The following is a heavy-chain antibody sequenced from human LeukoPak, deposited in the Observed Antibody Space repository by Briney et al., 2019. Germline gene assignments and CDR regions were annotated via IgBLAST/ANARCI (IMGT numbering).Heavy chain of an antibody. D-gene: IGHD5-18*01. CDR2: ISGSGAGT. J-gene: IGHJ4*02. CDR3: ARDGYSYGYGIDY. Sequence: GGSLRLSCAASGFTFSSYAMNWVRQAPGKGLEWVSAISGSGAGTYYADSVKGRFTISRDNSKNTLYLQMNSLRAEDTAVYYCARDGYSYGYGIDYWGQGTLVTVSS. V-gene: IGHV3-23*01. CDR1: GFTFSSYA.